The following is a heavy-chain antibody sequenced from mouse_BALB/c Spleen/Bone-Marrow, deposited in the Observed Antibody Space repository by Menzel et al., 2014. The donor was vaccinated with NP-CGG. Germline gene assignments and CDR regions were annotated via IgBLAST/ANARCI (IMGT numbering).Heavy chain of an antibody. CDR3: ARNFGLAWFSY. Sequence: QVQLKESGPGLVQPSQSLSITCTVSGFSLTSYGVHWVRQSPGKGLEWLGVIWSGGSTDYNAAFISRLSISKENSKSQVFFKMNSLRTKDTAIYYCARNFGLAWFSYWGQGTLVTVSA. J-gene: IGHJ3*01. V-gene: IGHV2-2*02. D-gene: IGHD4-1*01. CDR2: IWSGGST. CDR1: GFSLTSYG.